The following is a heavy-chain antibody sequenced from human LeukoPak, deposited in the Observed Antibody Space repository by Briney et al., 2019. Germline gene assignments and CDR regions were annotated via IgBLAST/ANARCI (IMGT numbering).Heavy chain of an antibody. CDR3: AKDSQYYDFWSRYNHYSYHYMDV. Sequence: GGSLRLSCAASGFTFSSYWMSWVRQAPGKGLEWVSGTPSGGDNTYYADSVKGRFTISRDNSENTLYLQINNLRAEDTAVYYCAKDSQYYDFWSRYNHYSYHYMDVWGKGTTVIVSS. CDR2: TPSGGDNT. CDR1: GFTFSSYW. J-gene: IGHJ6*03. V-gene: IGHV3-23*01. D-gene: IGHD3-3*01.